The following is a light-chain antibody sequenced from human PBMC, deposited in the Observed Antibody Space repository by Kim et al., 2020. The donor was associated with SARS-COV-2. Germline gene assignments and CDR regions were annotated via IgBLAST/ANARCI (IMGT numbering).Light chain of an antibody. V-gene: IGLV2-14*03. CDR3: SSYTSSCTGV. CDR1: SSDVGGYNY. Sequence: QSALTQPASVSGSPGQSITISCTGTSSDVGGYNYVSWYQQHPGKAPKLMIYDVSNRPSGVSNRFSGSKSGNTASLTISGLQAEDEADYYCSSYTSSCTGVFGGGTQLTVL. CDR2: DVS. J-gene: IGLJ3*02.